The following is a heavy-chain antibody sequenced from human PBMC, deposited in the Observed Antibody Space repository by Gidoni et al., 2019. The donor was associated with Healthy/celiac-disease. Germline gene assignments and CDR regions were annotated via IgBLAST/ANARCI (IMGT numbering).Heavy chain of an antibody. CDR2: IYYSGST. V-gene: IGHV4-39*01. D-gene: IGHD3-16*01. CDR3: AGLIAPYGMDV. Sequence: QLQLQESDPGLVTPSATLSLTCTVSGCSISSSSYYWSWIRQPQGKGLEWIGSIYYSGSTYYNPSLKSRVTISVDTYKNQFSRKRRSGTAADTAVYYCAGLIAPYGMDVWGQGTTVTVSS. CDR1: GCSISSSSYY. J-gene: IGHJ6*02.